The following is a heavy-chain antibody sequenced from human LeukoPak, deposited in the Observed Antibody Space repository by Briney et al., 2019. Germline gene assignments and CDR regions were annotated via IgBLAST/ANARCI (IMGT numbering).Heavy chain of an antibody. Sequence: GGSLRLSCAASGFTFDDYAMHWVRQAPGKGLEWVSLISWDGGSTYYADSVQGRFTISRDNSKNSLYLQMNSLRAEDTALYYCAKDIHYGSGQALGYYYMEVWGKGNTGTVSS. J-gene: IGHJ6*03. CDR3: AKDIHYGSGQALGYYYMEV. V-gene: IGHV3-43D*04. D-gene: IGHD3-10*01. CDR1: GFTFDDYA. CDR2: ISWDGGST.